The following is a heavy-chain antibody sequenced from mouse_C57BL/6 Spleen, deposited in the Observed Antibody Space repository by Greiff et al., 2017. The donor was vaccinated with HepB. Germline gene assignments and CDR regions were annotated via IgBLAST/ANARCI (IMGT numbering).Heavy chain of an antibody. CDR2: IYPGNSDT. D-gene: IGHD1-1*02. Sequence: VQLQQSGTVLARPGASVKMSCKTSGYTFTSYWMHWVKQRPGQGLEWIGAIYPGNSDTSYNQKFKGKAKLTAVTSASTAYMELSSLTNEDSAVYYWTGLVVAAFFFDYWGQGTSLTVSS. J-gene: IGHJ2*02. CDR1: GYTFTSYW. V-gene: IGHV1-5*01. CDR3: TGLVVAAFFFDY.